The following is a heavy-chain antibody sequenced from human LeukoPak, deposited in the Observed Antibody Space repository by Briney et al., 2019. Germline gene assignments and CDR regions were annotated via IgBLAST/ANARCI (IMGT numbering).Heavy chain of an antibody. CDR1: GFTFSSYV. V-gene: IGHV3-23*01. CDR3: ARKFGSYYSDY. CDR2: ISGGGGST. J-gene: IGHJ4*02. D-gene: IGHD1-26*01. Sequence: GGSLRLSCAASGFTFSSYVMSWVRQAPGKGLEWVSGISGGGGSTYYADSVKGRFTVSRDNSKNTLYLQVNSLRAEDTAVYYCARKFGSYYSDYWGQGTLVTVPS.